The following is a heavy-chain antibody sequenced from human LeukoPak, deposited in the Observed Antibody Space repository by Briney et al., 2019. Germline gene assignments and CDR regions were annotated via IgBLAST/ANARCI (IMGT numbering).Heavy chain of an antibody. Sequence: SETLSLTCAVSGGSFSGYYWSWIRQPPGKGLEWIGEINHSGSTNYNPSLKSRVTISVDTSKNQFSLKLRPVTAAATAVYYCAIFYDYVWGSYRPLDYWGQGTLVTVSS. J-gene: IGHJ4*02. CDR2: INHSGST. CDR3: AIFYDYVWGSYRPLDY. D-gene: IGHD3-16*02. V-gene: IGHV4-34*01. CDR1: GGSFSGYY.